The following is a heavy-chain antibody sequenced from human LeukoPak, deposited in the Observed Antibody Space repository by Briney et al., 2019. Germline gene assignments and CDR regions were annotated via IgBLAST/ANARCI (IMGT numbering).Heavy chain of an antibody. V-gene: IGHV3-23*01. CDR2: ISGNGVST. CDR3: ARPRITMIVVIITPPDY. J-gene: IGHJ4*02. CDR1: GFSFSDYV. D-gene: IGHD3-22*01. Sequence: PGGSLRLSCAASGFSFSDYVMTWVRQAPGKGLEWVSAISGNGVSTYYADSVKGRFTISRDNSKNTLYLQMNSLRVEDSAVYYCARPRITMIVVIITPPDYWGQGTPVTVSS.